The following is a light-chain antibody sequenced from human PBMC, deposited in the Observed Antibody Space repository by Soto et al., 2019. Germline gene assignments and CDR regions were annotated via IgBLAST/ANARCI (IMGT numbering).Light chain of an antibody. CDR3: QSYDSSLSGYV. V-gene: IGLV1-40*01. Sequence: QSVLTQPPSVSGAPGQRVTISCTGSSSNIGAGYDVHWYQQLPGTAPKLLIYGNNNRPSGVPDRFSGSKSDTSASLAITGLQAEDEADYYCQSYDSSLSGYVFGTGTKVTAL. CDR2: GNN. J-gene: IGLJ1*01. CDR1: SSNIGAGYD.